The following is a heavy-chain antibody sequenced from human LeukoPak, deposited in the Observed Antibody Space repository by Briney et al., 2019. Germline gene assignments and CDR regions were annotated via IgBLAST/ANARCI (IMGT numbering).Heavy chain of an antibody. CDR1: GGSISSGDYY. CDR3: AREAINWNYRDY. D-gene: IGHD1-1*01. CDR2: IYYSGFT. Sequence: SETLSLTCTVSGGSISSGDYYWSWIRQPPGKGLEWIGYIYYSGFTYYNPSLKSRVTISVDTSRSQFSLKLTSVTAADTAMYYCAREAINWNYRDYWGQGTLVTVSS. J-gene: IGHJ4*02. V-gene: IGHV4-30-4*08.